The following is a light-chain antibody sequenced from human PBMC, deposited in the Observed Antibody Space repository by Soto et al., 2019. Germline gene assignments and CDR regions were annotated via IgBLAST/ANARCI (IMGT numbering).Light chain of an antibody. V-gene: IGKV1-39*01. CDR3: RQTYSTPWT. J-gene: IGKJ1*01. CDR2: GAS. Sequence: DIQMTQSPSSLSASVGDRVTITCRASQSISSYLNWYQQKPGKAPKLLIYGASTLQGGVPSRFSGSVSGTEFTLTISSLQPGDLATYFCRQTYSTPWTFGQGTKVDIK. CDR1: QSISSY.